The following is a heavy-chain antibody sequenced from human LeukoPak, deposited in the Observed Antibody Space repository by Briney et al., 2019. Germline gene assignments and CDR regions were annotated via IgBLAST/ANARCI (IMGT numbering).Heavy chain of an antibody. CDR3: TKDDDSTSYYFDY. CDR2: INSDGSTT. D-gene: IGHD2-2*01. Sequence: PGRSLRLSCAASGFTFSSYWMYWVRQAPGKGLVWVSRINSDGSTTSYADSVKGRFTISRDNAKNTLYLQMNSLRAEDTAVYYCTKDDDSTSYYFDYWGQGTLVTVSS. J-gene: IGHJ4*02. V-gene: IGHV3-74*01. CDR1: GFTFSSYW.